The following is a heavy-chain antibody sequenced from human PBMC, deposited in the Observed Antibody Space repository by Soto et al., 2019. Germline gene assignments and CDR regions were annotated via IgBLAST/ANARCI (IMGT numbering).Heavy chain of an antibody. CDR2: FYPSGRT. J-gene: IGHJ4*02. D-gene: IGHD3-10*01. V-gene: IGHV4-4*08. CDR3: ARDRPVGNYLDY. CDR1: VASIRDYY. Sequence: SETLSLTCTVPVASIRDYYWSWIRQSPGKGLDWIGYFYPSGRTDYNPSLKSRVTISVDTSKNQFSLKLSSVTAADTAVYYCARDRPVGNYLDYWGQGTLVTVSS.